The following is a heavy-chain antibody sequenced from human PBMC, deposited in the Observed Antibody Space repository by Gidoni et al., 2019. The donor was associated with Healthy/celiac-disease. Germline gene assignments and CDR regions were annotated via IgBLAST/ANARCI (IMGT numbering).Heavy chain of an antibody. D-gene: IGHD3-10*01. V-gene: IGHV4-59*01. CDR3: ARGYYCGAGSYREYYFDY. Sequence: QVQLQESGPRLVHPSETLSLTCTASAGPISSYYWSWIRQPPGKGLEWIGYIYYSGSTNYNPSLKSRVTISVDTSKNQFSLKLSSVTAADTAVYYCARGYYCGAGSYREYYFDYWGQGTLVTVSS. CDR2: IYYSGST. J-gene: IGHJ4*02. CDR1: AGPISSYY.